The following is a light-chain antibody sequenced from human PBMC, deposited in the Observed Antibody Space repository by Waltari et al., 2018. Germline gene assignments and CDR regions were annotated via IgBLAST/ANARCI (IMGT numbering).Light chain of an antibody. V-gene: IGKV3-15*01. CDR3: QQYNNWPPIT. CDR1: QSVSSN. J-gene: IGKJ5*01. CDR2: GAS. Sequence: EIVMTQSPATLSVSPGERATLSCRASQSVSSNLAWYQQKPGQAPRLLIFGASTRATGIPARFSGSGSGTEFTLTISSLQSEDVAVYYWQQYNNWPPITFGQGTRLEI.